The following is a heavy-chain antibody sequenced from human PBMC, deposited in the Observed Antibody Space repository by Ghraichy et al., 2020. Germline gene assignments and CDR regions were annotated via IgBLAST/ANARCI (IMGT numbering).Heavy chain of an antibody. J-gene: IGHJ4*02. Sequence: ASVKVSCKASGYTFTSYGISWVRQAPGQGLEWMGWISAHSGSTNYAQKLQGRVTMTRDTSTSTAYMELRSLRSDDTAVYYCVRDPGSYGYGDYWGQGTLVTVSP. CDR3: VRDPGSYGYGDY. D-gene: IGHD3-16*01. CDR1: GYTFTSYG. CDR2: ISAHSGST. V-gene: IGHV1-18*04.